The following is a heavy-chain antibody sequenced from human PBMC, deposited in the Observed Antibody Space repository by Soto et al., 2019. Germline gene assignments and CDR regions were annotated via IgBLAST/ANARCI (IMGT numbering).Heavy chain of an antibody. CDR2: IYYSGST. J-gene: IGHJ4*02. CDR1: GGSISSGGYY. CDR3: ARWGGYSGYGLDPFDY. Sequence: QVQLQESGPGLVKPSQTLSLTCTVSGGSISSGGYYWSWIRQHPGKGLEWIGYIYYSGSTYYNPSLKSRVTISVDTSKNKFSRKLSSVTAADTAVYYCARWGGYSGYGLDPFDYWGQGALVTVSS. D-gene: IGHD5-12*01. V-gene: IGHV4-31*03.